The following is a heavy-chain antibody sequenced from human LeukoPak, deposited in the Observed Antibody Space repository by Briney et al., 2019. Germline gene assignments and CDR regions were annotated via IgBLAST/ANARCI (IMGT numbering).Heavy chain of an antibody. CDR1: GFTLSTFD. CDR3: ARADCSGSTCYLRHSWFDP. Sequence: GGSLRLSCAASGFTLSTFDMNWVRPAPGKGLEWVSSISTSSRYICYRDSVKGRFTSSRDDAKNSLYLQMNSLTVEDTAVYYCARADCSGSTCYLRHSWFDPWGQGTLVTVSS. J-gene: IGHJ5*02. V-gene: IGHV3-21*06. D-gene: IGHD2-15*01. CDR2: ISTSSRYI.